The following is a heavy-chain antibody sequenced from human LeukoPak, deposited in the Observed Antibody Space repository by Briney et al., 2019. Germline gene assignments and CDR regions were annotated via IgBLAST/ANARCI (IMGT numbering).Heavy chain of an antibody. CDR3: ARDRYYYGSGIFAWFDP. D-gene: IGHD3-10*01. V-gene: IGHV4-61*02. CDR1: GGSISSGSYY. Sequence: SETLSLTCTVSGGSISSGSYYWSWIRQPAGKGLEWIGRIYTSGSTNYNPSLKSRASISVDTSKNQFSLKLSSVTAADTAVYYCARDRYYYGSGIFAWFDPWGQGTLVTVSS. J-gene: IGHJ5*02. CDR2: IYTSGST.